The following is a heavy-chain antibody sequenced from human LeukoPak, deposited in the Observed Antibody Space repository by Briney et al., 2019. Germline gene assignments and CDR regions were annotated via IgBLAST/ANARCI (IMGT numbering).Heavy chain of an antibody. V-gene: IGHV4-39*01. D-gene: IGHD5-24*01. J-gene: IGHJ4*02. CDR1: GGSISSSSYY. CDR3: ARIRRDGYNHGGYYFDY. Sequence: PSETLSLTCTVSGGSISSSSYYWGWIRQPPGKGLEWIGSIYYSGSTYYNPSLKSRVTISVDTSKNQFSLKLSSVTAADTAVYYCARIRRDGYNHGGYYFDYWGQGTLVTVSS. CDR2: IYYSGST.